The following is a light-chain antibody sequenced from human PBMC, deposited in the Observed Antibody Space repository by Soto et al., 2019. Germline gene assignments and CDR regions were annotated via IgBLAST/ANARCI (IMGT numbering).Light chain of an antibody. V-gene: IGKV1-12*01. J-gene: IGKJ5*01. Sequence: DIQMTQSPYSVSASVGDRVTITCRASQGISRWLAWYQQKPGKAPKLLIYAASSLQSGVPSRVSGSGSGTDFTLTISSLQPEDFATYYCQQANSFPITFGQGTRLEIK. CDR3: QQANSFPIT. CDR1: QGISRW. CDR2: AAS.